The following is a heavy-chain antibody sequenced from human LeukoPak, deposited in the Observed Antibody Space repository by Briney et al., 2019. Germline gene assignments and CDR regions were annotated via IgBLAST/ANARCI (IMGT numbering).Heavy chain of an antibody. J-gene: IGHJ5*01. CDR3: ARGGRRFDS. D-gene: IGHD2-15*01. CDR2: ISSGSDYI. Sequence: GGSLRLSCAASGFTFTTSAMNWVRQAPGKGLEWVSSISSGSDYIFYGDSLKGRFSISRDNAKNSLYLQMNSLRAEDTAVYYCARGGRRFDSWGQGTLVSVSS. CDR1: GFTFTTSA. V-gene: IGHV3-21*01.